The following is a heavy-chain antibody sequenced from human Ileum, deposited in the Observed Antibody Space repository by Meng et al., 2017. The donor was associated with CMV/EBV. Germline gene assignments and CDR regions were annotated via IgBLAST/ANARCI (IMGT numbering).Heavy chain of an antibody. V-gene: IGHV5-51*01. J-gene: IGHJ5*02. CDR3: ARRYCSSTSCYNGFDP. D-gene: IGHD2-2*01. Sequence: KVSCKASGYSFTSYWIGWVRQMPGKGLEWMGIIYPGDSDTRYSPSFQGQVTISADKSISTAYLQWSCLKASDTAMYYCARRYCSSTSCYNGFDPWGQGTLVTVSS. CDR1: GYSFTSYW. CDR2: IYPGDSDT.